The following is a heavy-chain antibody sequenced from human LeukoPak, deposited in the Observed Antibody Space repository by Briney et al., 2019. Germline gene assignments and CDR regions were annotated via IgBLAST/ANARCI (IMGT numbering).Heavy chain of an antibody. D-gene: IGHD3-22*01. CDR1: GITLSNYG. J-gene: IGHJ4*02. CDR2: ISDSGGRT. V-gene: IGHV3-23*01. CDR3: AKRGVVIRVILVGFHKEAYYFDS. Sequence: SGGSPRLSCVVSGITLSNYGMSWVRQAPGKGREWVAGISDSGGRTNYADSVKGRFTISRDSPKNTLYLQMNSLRAEDTAVYFCAKRGVVIRVILVGFHKEAYYFDSWGQGALVTVSS.